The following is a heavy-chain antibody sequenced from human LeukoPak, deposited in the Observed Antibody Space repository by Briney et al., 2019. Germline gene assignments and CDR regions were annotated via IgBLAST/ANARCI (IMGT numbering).Heavy chain of an antibody. Sequence: KRGESLKISCQGSGYSFTSYWIGWVRQLPGKGLEWMGIIYPGDSDTRYSPSFQGQVTISADKSISTACLQWTSLKASDTAMYYCARLKDIVVVVAASPAVSFDYWGQGTLVTVSS. D-gene: IGHD2-15*01. CDR2: IYPGDSDT. V-gene: IGHV5-51*01. CDR3: ARLKDIVVVVAASPAVSFDY. CDR1: GYSFTSYW. J-gene: IGHJ4*02.